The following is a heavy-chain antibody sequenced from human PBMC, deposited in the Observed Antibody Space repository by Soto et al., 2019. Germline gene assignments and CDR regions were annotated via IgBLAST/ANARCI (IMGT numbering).Heavy chain of an antibody. CDR1: GFTFSSYA. CDR2: ISYDGSNK. D-gene: IGHD6-19*01. V-gene: IGHV3-30-3*01. CDR3: ARGVVLGGQWLPRSWGNYFDH. J-gene: IGHJ4*02. Sequence: GGSLRLSCAASGFTFSSYAMHWVRQAPGRGLEWVAVISYDGSNKYYADSVKGRFTISRDNSKNTLYLQMNSLRAEDTAVYYCARGVVLGGQWLPRSWGNYFDHWGQGALVTVSS.